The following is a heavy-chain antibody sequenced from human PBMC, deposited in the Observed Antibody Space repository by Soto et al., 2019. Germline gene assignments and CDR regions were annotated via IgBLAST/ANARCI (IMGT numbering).Heavy chain of an antibody. J-gene: IGHJ4*02. D-gene: IGHD3-22*01. CDR3: VIHDKTISLDH. Sequence: QIQMVQSGAEVKEPGASVKVSCKTSGYTFIDYGIDWVRQAPGQDLQWMGWIGFYHTQTRYTPQFQGRVTISSDTSTRTVYMELRSLRDDDTATYYCVIHDKTISLDHWGPVTRITVSA. CDR2: IGFYHTQT. CDR1: GYTFIDYG. V-gene: IGHV1-18*04.